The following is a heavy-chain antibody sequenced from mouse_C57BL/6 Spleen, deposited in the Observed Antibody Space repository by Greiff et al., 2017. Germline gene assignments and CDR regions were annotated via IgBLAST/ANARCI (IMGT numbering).Heavy chain of an antibody. CDR3: ASIYYDYLYYAMDY. V-gene: IGHV2-2*01. Sequence: VQRVESGPGLVQPSQSLSITCTVSGFSLTSYGVHWVRQSPGKGLEWLGVIWSGGSTDYNAAFISRLSISKDNSKSQVFFKMNSLQADDTAIYYCASIYYDYLYYAMDYWGQGTSVTVSS. D-gene: IGHD2-4*01. J-gene: IGHJ4*01. CDR1: GFSLTSYG. CDR2: IWSGGST.